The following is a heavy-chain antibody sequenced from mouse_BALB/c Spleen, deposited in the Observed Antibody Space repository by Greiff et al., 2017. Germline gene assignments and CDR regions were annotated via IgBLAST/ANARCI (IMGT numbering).Heavy chain of an antibody. Sequence: VQLQQSGAELVKPGASVKLSCTASGFNIKDTYMHWVKQRPEQGLEWIGRIDPANGNTKYDPKFQGKATITADTSSNTAYLQLSSLTSEDPAVYYCARRTYGRGAMDYWGQGTSVTVSS. CDR3: ARRTYGRGAMDY. J-gene: IGHJ4*01. V-gene: IGHV14-3*02. CDR2: IDPANGNT. D-gene: IGHD1-1*01. CDR1: GFNIKDTY.